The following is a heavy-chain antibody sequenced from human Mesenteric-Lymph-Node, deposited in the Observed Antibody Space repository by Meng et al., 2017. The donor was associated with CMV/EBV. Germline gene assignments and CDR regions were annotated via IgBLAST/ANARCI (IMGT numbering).Heavy chain of an antibody. V-gene: IGHV4-39*01. CDR3: ARHSALLFTNFDS. Sequence: QLQLQASGPGLVKPSETLTLTCPVSGGSIRSNNYSWGWIRQPPGKGLEGIGYIYYSGSTYYYNPSLKTRVPISVDTSKNQFSLKLSSVTAADTAVYYCARHSALLFTNFDSWGQGTLVTVSS. D-gene: IGHD3-10*01. J-gene: IGHJ4*02. CDR2: IYYSGSTY. CDR1: GGSIRSNNYS.